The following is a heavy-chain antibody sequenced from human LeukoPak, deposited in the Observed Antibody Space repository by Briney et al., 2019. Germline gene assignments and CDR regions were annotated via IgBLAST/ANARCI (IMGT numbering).Heavy chain of an antibody. V-gene: IGHV3-9*01. CDR1: GFTFDEYA. D-gene: IGHD3-10*01. J-gene: IGHJ6*03. CDR2: ISWNSYDI. CDR3: AREGTPSGSFNYYYYYMDV. Sequence: PGRCLRLSCAASGFTFDEYAMHWVRQPPGKGLEWVSGISWNSYDIGYADSVKGRFTISRDNAKNSLYLQMNSLRAEDTAVYYCAREGTPSGSFNYYYYYMDVWGKGNAVTVSS.